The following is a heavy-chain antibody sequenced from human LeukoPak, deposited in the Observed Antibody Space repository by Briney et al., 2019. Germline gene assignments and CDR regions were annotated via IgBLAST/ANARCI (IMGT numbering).Heavy chain of an antibody. CDR2: IYSSGST. CDR1: GGSISTFY. D-gene: IGHD2-8*01. CDR3: ARGSVYDYLDY. J-gene: IGHJ4*02. V-gene: IGHV4-4*07. Sequence: SETLSLTCTVSGGSISTFYWSWIRQPAGKGLEWIGRIYSSGSTNYNPSLKSRVTMSVDTSKNQFSLKLYSVTAADTAVYYCARGSVYDYLDYWGEGTLVSASS.